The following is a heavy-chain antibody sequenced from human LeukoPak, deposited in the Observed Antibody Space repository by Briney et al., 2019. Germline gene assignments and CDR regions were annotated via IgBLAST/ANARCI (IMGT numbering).Heavy chain of an antibody. D-gene: IGHD1-26*01. CDR1: GGSISSSSYY. V-gene: IGHV4-39*01. CDR3: ARTARWELTQYYFDY. Sequence: SETLSLTCTVSGGSISSSSYYWGWIRQPPGKGLEWIGSIYYSGSTYYNPSLKSRVTISVDTSKNQFSLKLSSVTAADTAVYYCARTARWELTQYYFDYWGQGALVTVSS. CDR2: IYYSGST. J-gene: IGHJ4*02.